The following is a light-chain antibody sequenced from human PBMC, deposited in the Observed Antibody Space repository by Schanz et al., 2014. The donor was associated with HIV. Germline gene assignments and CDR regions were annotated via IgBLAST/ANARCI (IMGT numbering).Light chain of an antibody. CDR3: TSYTTNRTVA. J-gene: IGLJ2*01. Sequence: QSVLTQPASVSGSPGQSITISCTGTSSDVGGYNYISWYQQHPGKAPKFMIYDVSNRPSGVSNRFSGSKSGNTASLTISGLQAEDEADYYCTSYTTNRTVAFGGGTKLTVL. V-gene: IGLV2-14*01. CDR2: DVS. CDR1: SSDVGGYNY.